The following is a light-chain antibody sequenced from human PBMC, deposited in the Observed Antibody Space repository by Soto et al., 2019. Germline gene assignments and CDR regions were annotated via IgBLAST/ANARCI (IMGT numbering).Light chain of an antibody. V-gene: IGKV1-5*03. J-gene: IGKJ1*01. CDR1: QSISSW. CDR3: KQYNSYSRT. CDR2: KAS. Sequence: DIQMTQSPSTLSASVGDRVTITCWASQSISSWLAWYQQKPGKAPKLLIYKASSLESGVQSRFSGSGSGTEFTLTISSLQPDDFATYYCKQYNSYSRTFGQGTKVDI.